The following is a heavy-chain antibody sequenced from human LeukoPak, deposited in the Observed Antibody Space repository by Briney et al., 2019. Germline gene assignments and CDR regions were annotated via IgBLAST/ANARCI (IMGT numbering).Heavy chain of an antibody. CDR3: ARDRQWLVYGMDV. Sequence: GRSLRLSCAASGFTFSSYGVHWVRQAPGKGLEWVAVIWYDGSNKYYADSVKGRFTISRDNSKNTLYLQMNSLRAEDTAVYYCARDRQWLVYGMDVWGQGTTVTVSS. CDR1: GFTFSSYG. J-gene: IGHJ6*02. CDR2: IWYDGSNK. D-gene: IGHD6-19*01. V-gene: IGHV3-33*01.